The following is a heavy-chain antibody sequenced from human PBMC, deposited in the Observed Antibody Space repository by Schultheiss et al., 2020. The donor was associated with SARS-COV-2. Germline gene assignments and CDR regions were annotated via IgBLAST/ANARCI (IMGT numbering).Heavy chain of an antibody. J-gene: IGHJ4*02. CDR2: INHSGST. D-gene: IGHD6-19*01. Sequence: SETLSLTCAVYGGSFSSYYWSWIRQPPGKGLEWIGEINHSGSTNYNPSLKSRVTMSVDTSKNQFSLKLSSVTAADTAVYYCARVRKQWLVPGDYWGQGTLVTVSS. CDR3: ARVRKQWLVPGDY. V-gene: IGHV4-34*01. CDR1: GGSFSSYY.